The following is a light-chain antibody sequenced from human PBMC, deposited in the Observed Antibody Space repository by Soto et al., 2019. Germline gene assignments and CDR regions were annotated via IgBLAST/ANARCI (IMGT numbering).Light chain of an antibody. CDR3: AAWDDSLNGDV. CDR2: SHN. V-gene: IGLV1-44*01. CDR1: SSNIVSNT. Sequence: VLTQPPSASGTPGQRVTISCSGSSSNIVSNTVNWYQQLPGTAPKFLIYSHNQRPSGVPDRFSGSKSGTSASLAISGRPTEDESDYYGAAWDDSLNGDVFGTGTKLTVL. J-gene: IGLJ1*01.